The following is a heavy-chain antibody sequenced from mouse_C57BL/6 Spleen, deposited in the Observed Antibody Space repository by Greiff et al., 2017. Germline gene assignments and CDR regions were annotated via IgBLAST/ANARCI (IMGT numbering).Heavy chain of an antibody. CDR2: IYPGSGST. CDR3: ARYSNYYAMDY. CDR1: GYTFTSYW. Sequence: QVQLQQPGAELVKPGASVKMSCKASGYTFTSYWITWVKQRPGQGLAWIGDIYPGSGSTNYNEKFKSKATLTVDKSSSTAYMQLSSLTSEDSAVYYCARYSNYYAMDYWGQGTSVTVSS. D-gene: IGHD2-5*01. J-gene: IGHJ4*01. V-gene: IGHV1-55*01.